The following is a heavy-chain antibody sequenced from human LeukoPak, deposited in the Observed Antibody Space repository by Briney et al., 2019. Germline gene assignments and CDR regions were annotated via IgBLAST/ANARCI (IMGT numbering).Heavy chain of an antibody. V-gene: IGHV1-69*04. CDR2: IIPILGIA. CDR3: ASGTTMVRGRYYYGMDV. CDR1: GGTFSSYA. D-gene: IGHD3-10*01. Sequence: GASVKVSYKASGGTFSSYAISWVRQAPGQGLEWMGRIIPILGIANYAQKFQGRVTITADKSTSTAYMELSSLRSEDTAVYYCASGTTMVRGRYYYGMDVWGQGTTVTVSS. J-gene: IGHJ6*02.